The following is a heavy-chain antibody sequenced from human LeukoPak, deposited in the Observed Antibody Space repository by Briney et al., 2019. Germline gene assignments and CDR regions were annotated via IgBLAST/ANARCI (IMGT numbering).Heavy chain of an antibody. CDR1: GYTFTSYG. CDR2: ISAYNGNT. CDR3: AREQVAGGRGIYYYGMDV. J-gene: IGHJ6*02. V-gene: IGHV1-18*01. Sequence: ASVKVSCKASGYTFTSYGISWVRQAPGQGLEWMGWISAYNGNTNYAQKLQGRVTMTTDTSTSTAYMELRSLRSDDTAVYYCAREQVAGGRGIYYYGMDVWGRGTTVTVSS. D-gene: IGHD6-19*01.